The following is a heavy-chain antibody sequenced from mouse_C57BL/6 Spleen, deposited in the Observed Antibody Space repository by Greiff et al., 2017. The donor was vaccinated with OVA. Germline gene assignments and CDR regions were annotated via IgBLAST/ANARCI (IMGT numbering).Heavy chain of an antibody. V-gene: IGHV5-6*01. J-gene: IGHJ4*01. D-gene: IGHD1-1*01. Sequence: EVHLVESGGDLVKPGGSLKLSCAASGFTFSSYGMSWVRQTPDKRLEWVATISSGGSYTYYPDSVKGRFTISRDNAKNTLYLQMSSLKSEDTAMYYCARRGLTTVVATSPFYAMDYWGQGTSVTVSS. CDR2: ISSGGSYT. CDR1: GFTFSSYG. CDR3: ARRGLTTVVATSPFYAMDY.